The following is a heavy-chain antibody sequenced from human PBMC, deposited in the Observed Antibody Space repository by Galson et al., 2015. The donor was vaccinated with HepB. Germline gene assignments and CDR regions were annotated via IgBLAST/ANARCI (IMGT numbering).Heavy chain of an antibody. CDR2: ISSSSSTI. V-gene: IGHV3-48*03. CDR1: GFTFSDYH. Sequence: SLRLSCAASGFTFSDYHMDWVRQAPGKGLEWVSYISSSSSTIYYADSVKGRFTISRDKAKNSVHLQMSSLRADDTSVYYCVRDRKVVPYFDLWGRGTLVTVSS. CDR3: VRDRKVVPYFDL. D-gene: IGHD2-15*01. J-gene: IGHJ2*01.